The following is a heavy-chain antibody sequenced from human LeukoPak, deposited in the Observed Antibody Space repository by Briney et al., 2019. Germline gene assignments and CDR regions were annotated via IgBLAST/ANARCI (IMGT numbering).Heavy chain of an antibody. CDR1: GGSISSSYY. J-gene: IGHJ5*02. Sequence: SETLSLTCTVSGGSISSSYYWGWIRQPPGKGLEWIGSIYYSGRTSYNPSLKSRVTISLDTSKNQFSLKLSSVTAADTAVYYCARGLAGYYDSSGYYFTASASSWFDPWGQGTLVTVSS. D-gene: IGHD3-22*01. CDR3: ARGLAGYYDSSGYYFTASASSWFDP. CDR2: IYYSGRT. V-gene: IGHV4-39*07.